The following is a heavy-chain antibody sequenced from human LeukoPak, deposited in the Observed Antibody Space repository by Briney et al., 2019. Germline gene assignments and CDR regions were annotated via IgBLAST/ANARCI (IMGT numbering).Heavy chain of an antibody. CDR1: GGSISSYY. J-gene: IGHJ3*02. Sequence: PSETLSLTCTVSGGSISSYYWSWIRLPPEKGLGWIGNIYYTGDTYYNPSLQSRVAISVDSSKSQFSLKLGSVIAADTAVYFCARGFQWHPRPNGFAIWGHGTMVTVSS. D-gene: IGHD2-8*01. V-gene: IGHV4-59*01. CDR2: IYYTGDT. CDR3: ARGFQWHPRPNGFAI.